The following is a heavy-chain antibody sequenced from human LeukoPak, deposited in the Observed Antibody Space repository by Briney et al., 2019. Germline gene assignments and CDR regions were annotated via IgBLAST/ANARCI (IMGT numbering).Heavy chain of an antibody. Sequence: GGSLRLSCAASGFIFSDYYMTWIRQAPGKGLEWVSYVTSSGGHMYYADSVKGRFTISRDNSKSTLYLQMNSLRAEDTAVYYCAKSVFDSSGDPYMDVWGKGTTVTISS. CDR1: GFIFSDYY. CDR2: VTSSGGHM. V-gene: IGHV3-11*01. D-gene: IGHD3-22*01. J-gene: IGHJ6*03. CDR3: AKSVFDSSGDPYMDV.